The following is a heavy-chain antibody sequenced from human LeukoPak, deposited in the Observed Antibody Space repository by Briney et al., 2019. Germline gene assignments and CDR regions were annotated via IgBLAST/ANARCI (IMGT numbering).Heavy chain of an antibody. CDR1: GYSFTSYW. Sequence: GESLKISCKGSGYSFTSYWIGWVRQMPGKGLEWTGIIYPGDSDTRYSPSFQGQVTISADKSISTAYLQWSSLKASDTAMYYCARQKGGGVAAAGLYYYYGMDVWGKGTTVTVSS. J-gene: IGHJ6*04. V-gene: IGHV5-51*01. CDR2: IYPGDSDT. CDR3: ARQKGGGVAAAGLYYYYGMDV. D-gene: IGHD6-13*01.